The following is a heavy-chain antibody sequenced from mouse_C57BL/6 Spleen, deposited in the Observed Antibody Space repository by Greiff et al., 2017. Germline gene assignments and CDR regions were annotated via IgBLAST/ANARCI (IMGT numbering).Heavy chain of an antibody. J-gene: IGHJ2*01. CDR2: ISSGGDYI. CDR1: GFTFSSYA. Sequence: EVKLMESGEGLVKPGGSLKLSCAASGFTFSSYAMSWVRQTPEKRLEWVAYISSGGDYIYYADTVKGRFTISRDNARNTLYLQMSSLKSEDTAMYYCTREGPLGSSPYYFDYWGQGTTLTVSS. V-gene: IGHV5-9-1*02. D-gene: IGHD1-1*01. CDR3: TREGPLGSSPYYFDY.